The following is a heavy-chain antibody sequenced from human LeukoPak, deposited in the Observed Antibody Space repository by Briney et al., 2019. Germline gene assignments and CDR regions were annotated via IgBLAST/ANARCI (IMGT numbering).Heavy chain of an antibody. J-gene: IGHJ6*02. D-gene: IGHD3-3*01. Sequence: GGSLRLSCAASGFTFSSYSMNWVRQAPGKGLEWVSSISSSSSYIYYADSVKGRFTISRDNAKNSLYLQMNSLRAEDTAVYYCARDAPANYDFWSGNIYYYYGMDVWGQGTTVTVSS. CDR3: ARDAPANYDFWSGNIYYYYGMDV. V-gene: IGHV3-21*01. CDR2: ISSSSSYI. CDR1: GFTFSSYS.